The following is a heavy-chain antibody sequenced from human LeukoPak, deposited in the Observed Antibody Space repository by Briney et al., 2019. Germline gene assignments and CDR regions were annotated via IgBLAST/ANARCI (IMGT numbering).Heavy chain of an antibody. CDR1: GGSISSYY. Sequence: SETLSLTCTVSGGSISSYYWSWIRQPPGKGLEWIGYIYYSGSTHYNPSLKSRVTISVDTSKNQFSLKLSSVTAADTAVYYCARDMTDWWFDPWGQGTLVTVSS. CDR3: ARDMTDWWFDP. CDR2: IYYSGST. V-gene: IGHV4-59*06. J-gene: IGHJ5*02. D-gene: IGHD3-9*01.